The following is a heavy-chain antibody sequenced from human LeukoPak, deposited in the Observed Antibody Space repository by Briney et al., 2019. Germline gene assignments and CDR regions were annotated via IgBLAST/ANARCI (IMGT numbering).Heavy chain of an antibody. Sequence: GGSLRLSCAASGFTFSSYSMNWVRQAPGKGLVWVSYISSSSSYTNYADSVKGRFTISRDNAKNSLYLQMNSLRAEDTAVYYCARESITWGQGTLVTVSS. CDR2: ISSSSSYT. CDR3: ARESIT. J-gene: IGHJ4*02. V-gene: IGHV3-21*05. CDR1: GFTFSSYS. D-gene: IGHD3-16*01.